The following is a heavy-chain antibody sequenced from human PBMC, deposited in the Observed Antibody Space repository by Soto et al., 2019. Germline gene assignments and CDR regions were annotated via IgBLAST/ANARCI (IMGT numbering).Heavy chain of an antibody. V-gene: IGHV1-69*01. CDR1: GGSFSSNP. CDR3: ARGGRGYSSAPRYYFDY. D-gene: IGHD5-18*01. CDR2: IIPIFATV. J-gene: IGHJ4*02. Sequence: QVQLVQSGSEVKKPGSSVKVSCKASGGSFSSNPISWVRQAPGQGLEWMAGIIPIFATVHYAQKFQVRVTITAAESTSTAYMELTSLRSEDTAVYFCARGGRGYSSAPRYYFDYWGQGTLVTVS.